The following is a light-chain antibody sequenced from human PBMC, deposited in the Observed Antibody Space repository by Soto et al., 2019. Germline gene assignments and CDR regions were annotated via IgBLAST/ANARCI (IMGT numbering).Light chain of an antibody. V-gene: IGKV1-5*03. J-gene: IGKJ4*01. CDR2: KAS. Sequence: DIQMTQSPSTLSASVGDRVTITCRASQSISSWLAWYQQKAGKAPKLLIYKASSLESGVPSRFSGGGSGTEFTLTISSLQPDDFATYYCQQYHSYPLTFGGGTKVEF. CDR1: QSISSW. CDR3: QQYHSYPLT.